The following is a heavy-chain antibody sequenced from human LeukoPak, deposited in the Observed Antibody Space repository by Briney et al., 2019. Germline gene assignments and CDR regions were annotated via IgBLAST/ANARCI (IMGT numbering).Heavy chain of an antibody. J-gene: IGHJ4*02. Sequence: SETLSLTCAVYGGSFSGYYWSWIRQPPGKGLEWIGEINHSGSTNYNPSLKSRVTISVDTSKNQFSLKLSSVTAADTAVYYCARRYSSSWYAADDYWGQGTLVTVSS. CDR3: ARRYSSSWYAADDY. V-gene: IGHV4-34*01. CDR1: GGSFSGYY. D-gene: IGHD6-13*01. CDR2: INHSGST.